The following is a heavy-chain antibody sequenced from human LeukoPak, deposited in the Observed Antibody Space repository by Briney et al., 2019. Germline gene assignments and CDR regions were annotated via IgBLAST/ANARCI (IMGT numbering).Heavy chain of an antibody. Sequence: GESLKISCKGSGYSFTSYWIGWVRQMPGKGLEWMGIIYPGDSDTRYSPSFQGQVTISADKSISTAYLQWSSLKASDTAMYYCARCSSHYDFWSGYSHGAFDIWGQGTMVTVSS. CDR2: IYPGDSDT. D-gene: IGHD3-3*01. J-gene: IGHJ3*02. CDR3: ARCSSHYDFWSGYSHGAFDI. V-gene: IGHV5-51*01. CDR1: GYSFTSYW.